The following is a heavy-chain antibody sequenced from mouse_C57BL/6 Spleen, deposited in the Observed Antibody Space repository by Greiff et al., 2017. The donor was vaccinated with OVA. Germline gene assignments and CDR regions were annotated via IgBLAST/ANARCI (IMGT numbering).Heavy chain of an antibody. CDR3: ARRDGNYYAMDY. CDR1: GFTFSSYA. D-gene: IGHD2-1*01. CDR2: ISDGGSYT. J-gene: IGHJ4*01. Sequence: EVKLQESGGGLVKPGGSLKLSCAASGFTFSSYAMSWVRQTPEKRLEWVATISDGGSYTYYPDNVKGRFTISRDNAKNNLYLQMSHLKSEDTAMYYCARRDGNYYAMDYWGQGTSVTVSS. V-gene: IGHV5-4*03.